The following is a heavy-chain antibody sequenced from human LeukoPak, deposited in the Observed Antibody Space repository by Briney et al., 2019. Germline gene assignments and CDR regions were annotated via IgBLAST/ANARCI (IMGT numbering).Heavy chain of an antibody. CDR2: IIPIFGTA. V-gene: IGHV1-69*01. Sequence: SVKVSCKASGGTFSSYAISWVRQAPGQGLEWMGGIIPIFGTANYAQKFQGRVTITADESTSTAYMELSSLRSEDTAVYYCASRGSGDFWSGYYPDYWGQGTLVTVSS. J-gene: IGHJ4*02. D-gene: IGHD3-3*01. CDR1: GGTFSSYA. CDR3: ASRGSGDFWSGYYPDY.